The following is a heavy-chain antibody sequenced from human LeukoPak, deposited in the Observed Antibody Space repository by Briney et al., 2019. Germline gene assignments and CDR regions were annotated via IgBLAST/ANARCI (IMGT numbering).Heavy chain of an antibody. V-gene: IGHV4-59*01. CDR2: IYYSGST. Sequence: SETLSLTCTVSGGSSSSNYWSWIRQPPGKGLEWIGYIYYSGSTNYNPSLKSRVTISVDTSKNQFSLKLSSVTAADTAVYYCARGYNMDVWGKGTTVTVSS. J-gene: IGHJ6*03. D-gene: IGHD3-16*02. CDR3: ARGYNMDV. CDR1: GGSSSSNY.